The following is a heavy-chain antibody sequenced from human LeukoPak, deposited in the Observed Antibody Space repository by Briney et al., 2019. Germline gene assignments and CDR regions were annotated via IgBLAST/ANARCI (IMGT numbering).Heavy chain of an antibody. CDR2: IRYDGSNK. D-gene: IGHD2-15*01. V-gene: IGHV3-30*02. CDR1: GFTFSSYG. Sequence: PGGSLGLSCAASGFTFSSYGMHWVRQAPGKGLEWVAFIRYDGSNKYYADSVKGRFTISRDNSKNTLYLQMNSLRAEDTAVYYCARDRDGYCSGGSCYSSWFDPWGQGTLVTVSS. J-gene: IGHJ5*02. CDR3: ARDRDGYCSGGSCYSSWFDP.